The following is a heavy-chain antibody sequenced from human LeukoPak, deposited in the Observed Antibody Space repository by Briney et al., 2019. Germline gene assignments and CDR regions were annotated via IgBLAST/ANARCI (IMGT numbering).Heavy chain of an antibody. V-gene: IGHV3-21*01. CDR1: GFTFSNYW. CDR2: ITSSSSYI. D-gene: IGHD3-10*01. CDR3: ARDLLWFGESYFDY. Sequence: PGGSLRLSCAASGFTFSNYWMTWVRQAPGKGLEWVSSITSSSSYIYYADSVKGRFTISRDNAKNSLYLQLNNLRAEDTAVYYCARDLLWFGESYFDYWGQGTLVTVSS. J-gene: IGHJ4*02.